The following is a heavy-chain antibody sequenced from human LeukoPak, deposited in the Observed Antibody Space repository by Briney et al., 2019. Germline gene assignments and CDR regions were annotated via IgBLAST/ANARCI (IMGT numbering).Heavy chain of an antibody. CDR3: ATDGSSSSAYLPY. V-gene: IGHV3-30*04. CDR1: GFSFSSYA. Sequence: PGGSLRLSCAASGFSFSSYAMHWVRQAPGKGLEWVTTISYDGSIKYYADSVKGRFTISRDSSRNTLSLQVDSLRADDTAVYYCATDGSSSSAYLPYWGQGTLVTVSS. CDR2: ISYDGSIK. D-gene: IGHD6-6*01. J-gene: IGHJ4*02.